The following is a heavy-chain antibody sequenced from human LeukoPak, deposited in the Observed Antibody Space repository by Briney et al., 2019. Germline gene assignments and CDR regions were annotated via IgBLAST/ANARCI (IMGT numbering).Heavy chain of an antibody. J-gene: IGHJ4*02. D-gene: IGHD3-22*01. CDR3: ARDRDSSGYFYVSAYDS. Sequence: SETLSLTCTVSGGSISSYYWSWIRQPPGKGLEWIGYIYYSGSTNYNPSLKSRVTISVDTSKNQFSLKLSSVTAADTAVYYCARDRDSSGYFYVSAYDSWGQGTLVTVSS. CDR1: GGSISSYY. CDR2: IYYSGST. V-gene: IGHV4-59*12.